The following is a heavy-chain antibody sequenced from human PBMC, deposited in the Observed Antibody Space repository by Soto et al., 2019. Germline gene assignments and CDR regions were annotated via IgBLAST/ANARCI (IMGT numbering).Heavy chain of an antibody. D-gene: IGHD3-22*01. CDR1: GFTFSSYG. Sequence: QVQLVESGGGVVQPGRSLRLSCAASGFTFSSYGMHWVRQAPGKGLEWVEVIWSDGSNKYYADSVKGRFTISRDNSKNTLDLQMNSLRAEDTAVYYCAREGLYYYDSSGYSAGGDAFDIWCQGTMVTVSS. CDR2: IWSDGSNK. CDR3: AREGLYYYDSSGYSAGGDAFDI. V-gene: IGHV3-33*01. J-gene: IGHJ3*02.